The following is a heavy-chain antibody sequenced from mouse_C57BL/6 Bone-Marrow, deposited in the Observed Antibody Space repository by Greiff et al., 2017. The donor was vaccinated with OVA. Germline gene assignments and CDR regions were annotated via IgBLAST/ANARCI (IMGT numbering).Heavy chain of an antibody. D-gene: IGHD1-1*01. J-gene: IGHJ1*03. V-gene: IGHV1-7*01. Sequence: QVQLQQSGAELAKPGASVKLSCKASGYTFTSYWMHWVKQRPGQGLEWIGYINPSSGYTKYNQKFKDRATLTADKSSSTAYMQLSSLTYEDSAVYYCARNSVVRYFDVWGTGTTVTVSS. CDR1: GYTFTSYW. CDR3: ARNSVVRYFDV. CDR2: INPSSGYT.